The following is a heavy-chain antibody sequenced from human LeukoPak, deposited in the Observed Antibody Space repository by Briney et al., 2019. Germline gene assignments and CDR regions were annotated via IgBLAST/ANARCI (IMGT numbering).Heavy chain of an antibody. Sequence: GSPKISCKCSASGLTSSCIACVRQMPVKGLECLVIIYPGDSDTRYSPSFQRQVTISADKSISTAYLQWSSLKASDTAMYYCVWGSGGSWYDYWGQGTLVTVFS. D-gene: IGHD2-15*01. CDR2: IYPGDSDT. J-gene: IGHJ4*02. CDR3: VWGSGGSWYDY. CDR1: ASGLTSSC. V-gene: IGHV5-51*01.